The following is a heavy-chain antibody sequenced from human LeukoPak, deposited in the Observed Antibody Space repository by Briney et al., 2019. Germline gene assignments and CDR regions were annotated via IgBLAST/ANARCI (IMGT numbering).Heavy chain of an antibody. D-gene: IGHD3-16*01. Sequence: GASVKVSCKASGDTFTSYDINWVRQAAGQGLEWMGWMNPNSGDTGSVEKFQGRVTMTRDTSITTAYMELSSLRSEDTAVYYCTRSGFGGGVHFDYWGQGTPVTVSS. J-gene: IGHJ4*02. CDR1: GDTFTSYD. CDR2: MNPNSGDT. V-gene: IGHV1-8*01. CDR3: TRSGFGGGVHFDY.